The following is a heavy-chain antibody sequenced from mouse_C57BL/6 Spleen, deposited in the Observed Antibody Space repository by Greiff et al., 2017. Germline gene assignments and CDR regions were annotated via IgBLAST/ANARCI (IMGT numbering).Heavy chain of an antibody. CDR2: IWSGGST. V-gene: IGHV2-2*01. Sequence: VKLQESGPGLVQPSQSLSITCTVSGFSLPSYGVHWVRPSPGKGLEGLGVIWSGGSTDYNAAFISRLSISKDKSKSQVFFKMNSLQADDTAIYYCARNEATVVARYFDVWGTGTTVTVSS. D-gene: IGHD1-1*01. CDR1: GFSLPSYG. CDR3: ARNEATVVARYFDV. J-gene: IGHJ1*03.